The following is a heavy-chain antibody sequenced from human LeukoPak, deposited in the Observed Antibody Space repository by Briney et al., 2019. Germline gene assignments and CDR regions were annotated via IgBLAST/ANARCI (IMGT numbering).Heavy chain of an antibody. CDR1: GYTFTSYG. CDR2: ISAYNGNT. V-gene: IGHV1-18*01. J-gene: IGHJ4*02. D-gene: IGHD3-16*01. Sequence: ASVKVSCKASGYTFTSYGISWVRQAPGQGLEWMGWISAYNGNTNYAQKLQGRVTLTRDTSASTAYMELSSLRSEDTAVYYCARDRELWLTPSGYWGQGTLVTVSS. CDR3: ARDRELWLTPSGY.